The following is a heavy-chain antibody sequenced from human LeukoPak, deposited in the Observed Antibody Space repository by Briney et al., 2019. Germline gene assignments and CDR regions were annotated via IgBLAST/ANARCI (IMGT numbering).Heavy chain of an antibody. CDR2: INHSGST. CDR1: GGSFSGYY. D-gene: IGHD5-18*01. J-gene: IGHJ4*02. CDR3: ARGRYSYDYFDY. Sequence: SETLSLTCAVYGGSFSGYYWSWIRQPPGKGPEWIGEINHSGSTNYNPSLKSRVTISVDTSKNQFSLKLSPVTAADTAVYYCARGRYSYDYFDYWGQGTLVTVSS. V-gene: IGHV4-34*01.